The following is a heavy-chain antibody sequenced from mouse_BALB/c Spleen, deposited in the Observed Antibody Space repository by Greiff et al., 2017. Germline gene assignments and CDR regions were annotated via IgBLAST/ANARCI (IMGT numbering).Heavy chain of an antibody. CDR1: GFTFNTNA. V-gene: IGHV10S3*01. J-gene: IGHJ3*01. Sequence: GGGLVQPKGSLKLSCAASGFTFNTNAMNWVRQAPGKGLEWVARIRSKSNNYATYYADSVKDRFTISRDDSQSMLYLQMNNLKTEDTAMYYCVRERELGMAWFAYWGQGTLVTVSA. D-gene: IGHD4-1*01. CDR2: IRSKSNNYAT. CDR3: VRERELGMAWFAY.